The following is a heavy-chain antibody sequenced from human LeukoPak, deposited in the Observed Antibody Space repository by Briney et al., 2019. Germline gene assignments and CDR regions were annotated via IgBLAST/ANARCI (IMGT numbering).Heavy chain of an antibody. Sequence: GSLRLSCAASGFTFSSYAMNWVRQAPGKGLEWVSSISSSSSYIYYADSVKGRFTISRDNAKNSLYLQMNSLRAEDTAVYYCARPYNWNYRFYYYYMDVWGKGTTVTVSS. CDR3: ARPYNWNYRFYYYYMDV. V-gene: IGHV3-21*01. CDR2: ISSSSSYI. D-gene: IGHD1-1*01. CDR1: GFTFSSYA. J-gene: IGHJ6*03.